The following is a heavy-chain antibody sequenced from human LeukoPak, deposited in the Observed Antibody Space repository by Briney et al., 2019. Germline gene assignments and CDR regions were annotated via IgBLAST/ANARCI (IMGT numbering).Heavy chain of an antibody. CDR1: GGSFSGYY. D-gene: IGHD3-22*01. J-gene: IGHJ4*02. CDR2: INHSGST. CDR3: ARGTYYYDSSGQGYFDY. V-gene: IGHV4-34*01. Sequence: PSETLSLTCAVYGGSFSGYYWSWIRQPPGRGLEWIGEINHSGSTNYNPSLKSRVTISVDTSKNQFSLKLSSVTAADTAVYYCARGTYYYDSSGQGYFDYWGQGTLVTVSS.